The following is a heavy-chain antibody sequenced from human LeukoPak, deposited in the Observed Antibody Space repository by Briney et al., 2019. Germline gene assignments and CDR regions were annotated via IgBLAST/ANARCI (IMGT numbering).Heavy chain of an antibody. Sequence: GGSLRLSCAASGFTFDDYAMHWVRQAPGKGLEWVSGISWNSGSIGYADSVKGRFTISRDNAKNSLYLQMNSLRAGDMALYYCAKDVYSSSSGAFDIWGQGTMVTVSS. J-gene: IGHJ3*02. CDR1: GFTFDDYA. CDR3: AKDVYSSSSGAFDI. V-gene: IGHV3-9*03. CDR2: ISWNSGSI. D-gene: IGHD6-6*01.